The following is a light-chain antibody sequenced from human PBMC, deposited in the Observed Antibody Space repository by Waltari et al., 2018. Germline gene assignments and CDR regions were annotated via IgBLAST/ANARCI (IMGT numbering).Light chain of an antibody. V-gene: IGLV2-14*03. J-gene: IGLJ2*01. CDR1: SSDVGGYNY. CDR3: SSYTSTSAIV. Sequence: QSALTQPASVSGSPGQSITISCTGTSSDVGGYNYVSWYQHHPGKAPKLMIFDVTRWPSGFSNRFSGSKSGNTASLTISGLQAEDEADYYCSSYTSTSAIVFGGGTKVTVL. CDR2: DVT.